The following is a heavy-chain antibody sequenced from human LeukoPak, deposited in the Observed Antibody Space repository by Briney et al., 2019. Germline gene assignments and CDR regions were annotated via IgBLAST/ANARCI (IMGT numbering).Heavy chain of an antibody. J-gene: IGHJ6*02. CDR3: AKDPRRGYSYGYYYYGMDV. D-gene: IGHD5-18*01. Sequence: GGSLRLSCAASGFTFDDYAMHWVRQAPGKGLEWVSGISWNSGSIGYADSVKGRFTISRDNSKNTLYLQMNSLRAEDTAVYYCAKDPRRGYSYGYYYYGMDVWGQGTTVTVSS. V-gene: IGHV3-9*01. CDR2: ISWNSGSI. CDR1: GFTFDDYA.